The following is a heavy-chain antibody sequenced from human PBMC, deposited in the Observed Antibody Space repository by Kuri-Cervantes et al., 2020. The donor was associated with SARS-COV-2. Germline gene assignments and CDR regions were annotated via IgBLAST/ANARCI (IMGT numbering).Heavy chain of an antibody. V-gene: IGHV4-34*01. Sequence: SETLSLTCAVFGGSFSGYYWSWIRQSPGNGLEWIGKINHSGSTNYNPSLSSRVTISVDMSKNQFSLRLSSVTAADTAMYYCARGREGVVPATILGLGYFLYFSMDVWGKGTAVTVSS. CDR3: ARGREGVVPATILGLGYFLYFSMDV. CDR2: INHSGST. D-gene: IGHD2-2*01. J-gene: IGHJ6*03. CDR1: GGSFSGYY.